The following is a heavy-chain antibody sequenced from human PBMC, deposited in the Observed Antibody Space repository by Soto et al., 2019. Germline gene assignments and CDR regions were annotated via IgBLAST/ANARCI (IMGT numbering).Heavy chain of an antibody. J-gene: IGHJ4*02. Sequence: KASETLSLTCAVYGGSFSGYYWSWIRQPPGKGLEWIGEINHSGSTNYNPSLKSRVTISVDTSKNQFSLKLSSVTAADTAVYYCARGADHSHYDSSGHFDYWGQGTLVTVS. CDR1: GGSFSGYY. CDR3: ARGADHSHYDSSGHFDY. D-gene: IGHD3-22*01. CDR2: INHSGST. V-gene: IGHV4-34*01.